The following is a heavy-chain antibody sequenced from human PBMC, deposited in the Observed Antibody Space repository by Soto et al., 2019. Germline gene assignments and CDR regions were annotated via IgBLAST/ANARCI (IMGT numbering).Heavy chain of an antibody. J-gene: IGHJ4*02. CDR3: ARYYDSSNFDY. CDR1: GGSISSGGYY. V-gene: IGHV4-31*03. D-gene: IGHD3-22*01. Sequence: PSETLSLTCTVSGGSISSGGYYWSWIRQHPGKGLEWIGYIYYSGSTYYNPSLKSRVTISVDTSKNQFSLKLSSVTAADTAVYYCARYYDSSNFDYWGQGTLVTVSS. CDR2: IYYSGST.